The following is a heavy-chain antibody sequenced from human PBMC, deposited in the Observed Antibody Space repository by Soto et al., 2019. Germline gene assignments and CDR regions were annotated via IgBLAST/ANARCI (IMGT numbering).Heavy chain of an antibody. Sequence: SQTLSLTCTVSGGSISSYYWCWIRQPPGKGLEWIGYIYYSGSTNYNPSLKSRVTISVDTSKNQFSLKLSSVAAADTAVYYCARGALDYWGQGTLVTVSS. CDR1: GGSISSYY. J-gene: IGHJ4*02. V-gene: IGHV4-59*01. CDR3: ARGALDY. CDR2: IYYSGST.